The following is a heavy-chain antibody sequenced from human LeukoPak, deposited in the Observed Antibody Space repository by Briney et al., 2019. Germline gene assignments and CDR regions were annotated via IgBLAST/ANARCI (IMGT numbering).Heavy chain of an antibody. CDR1: GFTFNSCW. J-gene: IGHJ1*01. CDR3: ATWGDTTAEYFQR. D-gene: IGHD2-21*02. V-gene: IGHV3-7*01. CDR2: INPDGRDT. Sequence: GGSLRLSCVVSGFTFNSCWMNWVRQAPGKGLEWVAHINPDGRDTYYVDSVKGRFTISRDNAQSSMYLQMNSLRVEDTAVYYCATWGDTTAEYFQRWGQGTLVTVSS.